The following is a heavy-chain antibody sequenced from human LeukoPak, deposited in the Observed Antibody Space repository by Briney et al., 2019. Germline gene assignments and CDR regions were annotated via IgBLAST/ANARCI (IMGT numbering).Heavy chain of an antibody. CDR2: IYNGGAT. Sequence: SETLSLNCSVSGGSLSTSTHYWAWIRQPPGKGLEWSGSIYNGGATFVATSPGSRLSMSVDPSRNVLSVIVTSVTASDTAIYYCVRGIVLTRRFDSWGQGVLVIVSS. CDR3: VRGIVLTRRFDS. CDR1: GGSLSTSTHY. V-gene: IGHV4-39*01. D-gene: IGHD2-8*02. J-gene: IGHJ4*02.